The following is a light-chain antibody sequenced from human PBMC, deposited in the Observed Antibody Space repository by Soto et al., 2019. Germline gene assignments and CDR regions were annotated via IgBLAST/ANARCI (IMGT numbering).Light chain of an antibody. Sequence: SVLSQPPSVSGAPGKRVTISCTGSSSNIGAGYDAHWFQQVPGTAPKLLIYGSTNRPSGVPDRFSGSKSGTSASLAITGLQAEDEADYYCQSYDSSLGGNYVFGTGTKSPA. CDR2: GST. CDR3: QSYDSSLGGNYV. CDR1: SSNIGAGYD. V-gene: IGLV1-40*01. J-gene: IGLJ1*01.